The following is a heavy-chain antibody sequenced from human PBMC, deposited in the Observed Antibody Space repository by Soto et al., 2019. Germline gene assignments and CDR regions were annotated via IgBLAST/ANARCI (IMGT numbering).Heavy chain of an antibody. Sequence: ETLSLTCTVSGGSISSYYWSWIRQPPGKGLEWIGYIYYSGSTNYNPSLKSRVTISVDTSKNQFSLKLSSVSAEDTAVYYCARESEDLTSNFDYWGQGTLVTVSS. CDR1: GGSISSYY. V-gene: IGHV4-59*12. CDR2: IYYSGST. CDR3: ARESEDLTSNFDY. J-gene: IGHJ4*02.